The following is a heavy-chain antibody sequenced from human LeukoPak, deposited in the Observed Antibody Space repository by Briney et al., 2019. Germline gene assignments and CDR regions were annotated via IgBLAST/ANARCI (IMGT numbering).Heavy chain of an antibody. J-gene: IGHJ4*02. D-gene: IGHD6-6*01. CDR1: GYTLTELS. Sequence: ASVKVSCKVSGYTLTELSMHWVRQAPGKGLEWMGGFDPEDGETIYAQKFQGRVTMTEDTSTDTAYMELSSLRSEDTAVYYCATSLWDSSSSVFDYWGQGTLVTVSS. CDR3: ATSLWDSSSSVFDY. CDR2: FDPEDGET. V-gene: IGHV1-24*01.